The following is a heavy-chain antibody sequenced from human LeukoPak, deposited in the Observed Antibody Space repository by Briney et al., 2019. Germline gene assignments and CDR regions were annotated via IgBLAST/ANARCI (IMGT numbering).Heavy chain of an antibody. CDR3: AREGKDYFDY. V-gene: IGHV1-69*13. J-gene: IGHJ4*02. CDR2: IIPIFGTA. Sequence: SVKVSCKASGYTFTSYGISWVRQAPGQGLEWMGGIIPIFGTANYAQKFQGRVTITADESTSTAYMELSSLRSEDTAVYYCAREGKDYFDYWGQGTLVTVSS. CDR1: GYTFTSYG. D-gene: IGHD3-10*01.